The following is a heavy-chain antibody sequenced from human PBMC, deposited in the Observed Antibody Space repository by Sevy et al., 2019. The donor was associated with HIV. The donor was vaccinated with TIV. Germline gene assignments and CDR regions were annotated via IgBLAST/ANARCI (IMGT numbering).Heavy chain of an antibody. D-gene: IGHD3-22*01. J-gene: IGHJ6*03. CDR3: AKGGGGHYDPDEIGYYFYYYNMDV. V-gene: IGHV3-23*01. CDR1: GFSFDSYG. CDR2: ISGSGTRT. Sequence: GGSLRLSCAVSGFSFDSYGMTWVRQAPGKGLEWVSGISGSGTRTYYADSVKGRFIISRDNSKNTLYLQMNSLRSEGTAKYYRAKGGGGHYDPDEIGYYFYYYNMDVWGKGTTVTVSS.